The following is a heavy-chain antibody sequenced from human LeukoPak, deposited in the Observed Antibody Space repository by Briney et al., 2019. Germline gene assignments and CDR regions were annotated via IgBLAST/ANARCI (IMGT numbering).Heavy chain of an antibody. CDR3: AKTSHSYYYYMDV. CDR2: ISGSGGST. Sequence: GGSLRLSCAASGFTFSSYGMSWVRQAPGKGLVWVSAISGSGGSTYYADSVKGRFTISRDNSKNTLYLQMNSLRAEDTAVYYCAKTSHSYYYYMDVWGKGTTVTISS. V-gene: IGHV3-23*01. J-gene: IGHJ6*03. CDR1: GFTFSSYG.